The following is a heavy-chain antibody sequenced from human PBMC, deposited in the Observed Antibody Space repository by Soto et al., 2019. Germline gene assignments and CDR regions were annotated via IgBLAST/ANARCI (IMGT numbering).Heavy chain of an antibody. Sequence: ASVKVSCKASGYTFTSYYMHWVRQAPGQGLEWMGIINPSGGSTSYAQKFQGRVTMTRDTSTSTVCMELSSLRSEDTAVYYCARRGWFGELDYYHMDVWGKGTTVTVSS. D-gene: IGHD3-10*01. CDR3: ARRGWFGELDYYHMDV. CDR1: GYTFTSYY. CDR2: INPSGGST. V-gene: IGHV1-46*03. J-gene: IGHJ6*03.